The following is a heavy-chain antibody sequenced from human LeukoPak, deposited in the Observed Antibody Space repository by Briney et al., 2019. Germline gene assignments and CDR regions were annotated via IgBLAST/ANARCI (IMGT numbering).Heavy chain of an antibody. Sequence: PGGSLRLSCAASGFTFSSHGMHWVRQAPGKGLEWVAFIWYDGSNKYYADSVKGRFTISRDNAKNSLYLQMNSLRAEDTAVYYCARGGYSYGLGGWGQGTLVTVSS. V-gene: IGHV3-33*01. J-gene: IGHJ4*02. CDR2: IWYDGSNK. D-gene: IGHD5-18*01. CDR1: GFTFSSHG. CDR3: ARGGYSYGLGG.